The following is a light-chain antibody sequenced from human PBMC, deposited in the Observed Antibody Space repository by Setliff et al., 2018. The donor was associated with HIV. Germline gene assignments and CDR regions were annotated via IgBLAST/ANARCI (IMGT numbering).Light chain of an antibody. CDR1: SSDVGGYSY. V-gene: IGLV2-14*01. J-gene: IGLJ1*01. CDR3: SSYAITHALP. CDR2: EVN. Sequence: QSVLTQPASVSGSPGQSITISCTGTSSDVGGYSYVSWYQQHPGKAPKLIISEVNNRPSGVSNRFSGSKSGNTASLTISGLQTEDEGDYYCSSYAITHALPFGTGTKVTVL.